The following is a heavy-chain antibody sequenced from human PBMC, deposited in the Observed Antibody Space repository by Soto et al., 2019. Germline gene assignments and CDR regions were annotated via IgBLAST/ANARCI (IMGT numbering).Heavy chain of an antibody. CDR2: IIPILGIA. D-gene: IGHD3-10*01. CDR3: AFELGVSGSNRILLDY. V-gene: IGHV1-69*02. CDR1: GGTFSSYT. J-gene: IGHJ4*02. Sequence: SVKVSCKASGGTFSSYTISWVRQAPGQGLEWMGRIIPILGIANYAQKFQGRVTITADKSTSTAYMELSSLRSEDTAVYYCAFELGVSGSNRILLDYWGQGTLVTVSS.